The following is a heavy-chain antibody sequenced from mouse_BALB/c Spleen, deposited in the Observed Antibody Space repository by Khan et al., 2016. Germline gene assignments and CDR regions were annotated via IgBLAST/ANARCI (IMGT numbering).Heavy chain of an antibody. CDR3: ARDGIYSGYAMDY. Sequence: EVELVESGGGLVQPGGSLKLSCAASGFTFSSYGMSWVRQTPDKRLELVATINSNGGSTYYPDSVKGRFTISRDNAKNNLFLQMSSLKSEDTAMYYCARDGIYSGYAMDYWGQGTSVTVSS. D-gene: IGHD1-1*01. J-gene: IGHJ4*01. CDR2: INSNGGST. CDR1: GFTFSSYG. V-gene: IGHV5-6-3*01.